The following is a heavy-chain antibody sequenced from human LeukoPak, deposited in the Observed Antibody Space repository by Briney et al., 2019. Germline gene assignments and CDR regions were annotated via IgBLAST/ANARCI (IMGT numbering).Heavy chain of an antibody. CDR3: TTDRGRTELPLFAY. CDR2: IKSTTYDGTT. V-gene: IGHV3-15*01. D-gene: IGHD1-26*01. J-gene: IGHJ4*02. CDR1: GFTFSTTW. Sequence: KPGGSLRLSCAASGFTFSTTWMSWVRQAPGKGLEWVGRIKSTTYDGTTDYAAPVKGKFTISRDDSKTTLYLQLNSLKTEDTALYYCTTDRGRTELPLFAYWGQGTLVTVSS.